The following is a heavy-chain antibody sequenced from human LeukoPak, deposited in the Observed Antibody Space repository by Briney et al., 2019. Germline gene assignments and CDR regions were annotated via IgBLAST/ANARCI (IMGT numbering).Heavy chain of an antibody. D-gene: IGHD3-22*01. CDR1: GFTFSSYA. V-gene: IGHV3-23*01. CDR2: ISGSVGST. J-gene: IGHJ4*02. CDR3: AKPRSDYYYSAFDY. Sequence: GGSLRLSCAASGFTFSSYAMSWVREAPGKGRESVSGISGSVGSTYYADSVKGRFTISRDNSKNTLYLQMNSLRAEDTAVYYCAKPRSDYYYSAFDYWGQGTLVTVSS.